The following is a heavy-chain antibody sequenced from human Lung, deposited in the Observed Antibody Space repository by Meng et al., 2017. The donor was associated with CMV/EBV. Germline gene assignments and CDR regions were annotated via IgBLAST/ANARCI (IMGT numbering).Heavy chain of an antibody. CDR3: AKDVGSSGYYYGDAFDI. J-gene: IGHJ3*02. Sequence: GESLKISCAASGFTFSSYGMHWVRQAPGKGLEWVAFIRYDGSNKYYADSVKGRFTISRDNSKNTLYLQMNSLRAEDTAVYYCAKDVGSSGYYYGDAFDIWGQGKXVTVSS. D-gene: IGHD3-22*01. CDR2: IRYDGSNK. V-gene: IGHV3-30*02. CDR1: GFTFSSYG.